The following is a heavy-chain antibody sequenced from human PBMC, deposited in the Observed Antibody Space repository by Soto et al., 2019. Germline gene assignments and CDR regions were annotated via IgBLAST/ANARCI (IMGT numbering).Heavy chain of an antibody. CDR1: GGTFTSHT. V-gene: IGHV1-69*08. CDR2: GIPLLNIK. J-gene: IGHJ4*02. CDR3: ARDDLYYGSGRQNFAF. Sequence: QVQLVQSGSEVKKPGSSVKVSCKASGGTFTSHTFNWVRQAPGQGLEWMGRGIPLLNIKNYSQIFQGRLTITADISTNTSYMELGSLTSDDSAVYFCARDDLYYGSGRQNFAFWGRGTLVTVSS. D-gene: IGHD3-10*01.